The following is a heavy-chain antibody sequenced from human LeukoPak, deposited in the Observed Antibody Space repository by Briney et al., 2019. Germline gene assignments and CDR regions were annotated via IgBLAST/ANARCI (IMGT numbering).Heavy chain of an antibody. V-gene: IGHV3-53*01. J-gene: IGHJ4*02. D-gene: IGHD6-19*01. CDR1: GFTVSSNY. CDR3: ARDLGGSSGWYDY. Sequence: GGSLRLSCAASGFTVSSNYMSWVRQAPGKGVEWVSVIYSGGGTYYADSVKGRFTISRDNSKNTLYLQMNSLRAEDTAVYYCARDLGGSSGWYDYWGQGSLVTVSS. CDR2: IYSGGGT.